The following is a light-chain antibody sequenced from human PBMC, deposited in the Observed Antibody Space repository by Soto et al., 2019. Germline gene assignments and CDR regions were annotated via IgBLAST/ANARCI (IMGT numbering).Light chain of an antibody. CDR3: QQSYSTWT. CDR2: AAS. Sequence: DLQMTQSPSSLSASVGDRVTITCRASQSISSYLNWYQQKPGKAPKPLIYAASSLQSGVPSRFSGSGSGTDFTLTISSLQPEDFATYYCQQSYSTWTFGQGTKVEIK. CDR1: QSISSY. J-gene: IGKJ1*01. V-gene: IGKV1-39*01.